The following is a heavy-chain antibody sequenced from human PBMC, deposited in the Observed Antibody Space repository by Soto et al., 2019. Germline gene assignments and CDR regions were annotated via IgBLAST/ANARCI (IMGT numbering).Heavy chain of an antibody. CDR1: GGTFSTYA. CDR3: ASGIQLWLRRINNGYSG. Sequence: QVQLVQSGAEVKKPESSVKVSCKAPGGTFSTYAISWVRQAPGQGLGWMGGIIPMFGKANYAQRFQDRVTITADESTNTVYMELSCLDSEDTAVYFCASGIQLWLRRINNGYSGWGQGTLVTVSS. D-gene: IGHD5-18*01. V-gene: IGHV1-69*12. CDR2: IIPMFGKA. J-gene: IGHJ4*02.